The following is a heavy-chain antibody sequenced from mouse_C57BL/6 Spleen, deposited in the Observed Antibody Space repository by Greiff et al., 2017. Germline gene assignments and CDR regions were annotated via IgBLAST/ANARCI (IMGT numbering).Heavy chain of an antibody. V-gene: IGHV14-4*01. CDR1: GFNIKDDY. J-gene: IGHJ2*01. CDR2: IDPENGDT. D-gene: IGHD1-1*01. CDR3: TVYYGSSYFDY. Sequence: EVQLQQSGAELVRPGASVKLSCTASGFNIKDDYMHWVKQRPEQGLEWIGWIDPENGDTEYASKFQGKATITADTSSNTAYLQLSSLTSEDTAVYYCTVYYGSSYFDYWGQGTTLTVSS.